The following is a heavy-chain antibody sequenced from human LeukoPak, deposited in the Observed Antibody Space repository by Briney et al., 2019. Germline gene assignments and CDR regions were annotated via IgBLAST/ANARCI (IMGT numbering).Heavy chain of an antibody. V-gene: IGHV4-30-4*01. D-gene: IGHD6-13*01. Sequence: PSETLSLTCTVSGGSISSGDYYWSWIRQPPGKGLEWIGYIYYSGSTYYNPSLKSRVTISVDRSKNQFSLKLSSVTAADTAVYYCAREDSSWSSFDSWGQGTLVTVSS. CDR2: IYYSGST. CDR3: AREDSSWSSFDS. J-gene: IGHJ4*02. CDR1: GGSISSGDYY.